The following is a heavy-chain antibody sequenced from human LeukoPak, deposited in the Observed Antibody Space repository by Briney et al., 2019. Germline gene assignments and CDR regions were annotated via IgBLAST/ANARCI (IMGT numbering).Heavy chain of an antibody. J-gene: IGHJ4*02. D-gene: IGHD3-3*01. CDR1: GGSISSNY. Sequence: PSETLSVTCTVSGGSISSNYWSCIRQPPGKGLEWIGHIYYSGSTNYNPSLKSRVTISVDTSKNQFSLKLSSVTAADTAVYYCARGLRFLEWLTQDYRGQGTLVTVSS. CDR3: ARGLRFLEWLTQDY. V-gene: IGHV4-59*01. CDR2: IYYSGST.